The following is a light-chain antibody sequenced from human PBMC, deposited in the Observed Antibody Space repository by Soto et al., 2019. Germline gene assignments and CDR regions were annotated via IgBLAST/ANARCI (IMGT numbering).Light chain of an antibody. J-gene: IGLJ3*02. CDR3: QSYDSNLSSWV. V-gene: IGLV1-40*01. Sequence: QSVLTQPPSVSGAPGQRVTISCTGSSSNIGAGYDVHWYQQLPGTAPKLLIYGNTNRPSGVPDRFSGSKSGTSASLVITGLQAEDDTHYYCQSYDSNLSSWVFGGGTKLTVL. CDR1: SSNIGAGYD. CDR2: GNT.